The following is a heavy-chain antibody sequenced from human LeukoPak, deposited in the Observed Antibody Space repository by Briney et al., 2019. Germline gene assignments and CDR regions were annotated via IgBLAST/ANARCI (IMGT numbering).Heavy chain of an antibody. CDR2: IKQDGSEK. V-gene: IGHV3-7*01. CDR3: ARDNIRGVIFYGMDV. Sequence: GGSLRLSCAASGFTFSSYWMSWVRQAPGKGLEWVANIKQDGSEKYYVDSVKGRFTISRDNAKNSLYLQMNRLRAEDTAVYYCARDNIRGVIFYGMDVWGQGTTVTVSS. D-gene: IGHD3-10*01. J-gene: IGHJ6*02. CDR1: GFTFSSYW.